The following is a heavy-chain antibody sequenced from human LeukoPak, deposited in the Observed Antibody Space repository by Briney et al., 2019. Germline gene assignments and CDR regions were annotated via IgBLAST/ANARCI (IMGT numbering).Heavy chain of an antibody. CDR2: IYYSGST. D-gene: IGHD3-10*01. CDR1: GGSFSGYY. CDR3: ARVEMVRGVNPWFDY. J-gene: IGHJ4*02. Sequence: SETLSLTCAVYGGSFSGYYWSWIRQPPGKGLEWIGYIYYSGSTNYNPSLKSRVTISVDTSKNQFSLKLSSVTAADTAVYYCARVEMVRGVNPWFDYWGQGTLVTVSS. V-gene: IGHV4-59*01.